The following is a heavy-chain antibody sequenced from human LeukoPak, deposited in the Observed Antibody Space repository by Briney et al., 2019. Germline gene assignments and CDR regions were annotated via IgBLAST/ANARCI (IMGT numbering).Heavy chain of an antibody. Sequence: SETLSLTCAVYGGSFSGYYWSWIRRPPGKGLEWIGEINHSGSTNYNPSLMSRVTISVDTSKNQFSLKLSSVTAADTAVYYCARVPPVLLWFGELFHDAFDIWGQGTMVTVSS. CDR3: ARVPPVLLWFGELFHDAFDI. J-gene: IGHJ3*02. D-gene: IGHD3-10*01. CDR1: GGSFSGYY. CDR2: INHSGST. V-gene: IGHV4-34*01.